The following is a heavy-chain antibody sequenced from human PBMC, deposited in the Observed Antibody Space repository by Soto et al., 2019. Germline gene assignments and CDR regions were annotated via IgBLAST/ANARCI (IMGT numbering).Heavy chain of an antibody. Sequence: SETLSLTCAVYGGSFSGYYWSWIRQPPGKGLEWIGEINHSGSTNYNPSLKSRVTISVDTSKNQLSLKLSSVTAADTAVYYCASNGSYWFGAFDIWGQGTMVTVSS. CDR1: GGSFSGYY. CDR3: ASNGSYWFGAFDI. D-gene: IGHD1-26*01. V-gene: IGHV4-34*01. J-gene: IGHJ3*02. CDR2: INHSGST.